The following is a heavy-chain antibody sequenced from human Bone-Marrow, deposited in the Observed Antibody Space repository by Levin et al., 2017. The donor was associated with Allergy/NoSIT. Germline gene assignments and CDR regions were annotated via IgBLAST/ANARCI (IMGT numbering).Heavy chain of an antibody. CDR1: GFTFSSYG. J-gene: IGHJ6*02. CDR2: FSDDGSNR. CDR3: AKTPPLDTAMVSTFYYGMDV. Sequence: GGSLRLSCAVSGFTFSSYGIHWVRQAPGKGLEWVAVFSDDGSNRYYADSVKGRFTISRDSSKNTLYMQMNSLRAEDTAVYYCAKTPPLDTAMVSTFYYGMDVWGQGTTVTVSS. V-gene: IGHV3-30*18. D-gene: IGHD5-18*01.